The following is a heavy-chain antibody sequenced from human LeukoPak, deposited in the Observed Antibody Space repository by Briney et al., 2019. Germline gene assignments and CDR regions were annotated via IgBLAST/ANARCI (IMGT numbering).Heavy chain of an antibody. CDR3: ARESQSSSTPGY. Sequence: KPSGTLSLTCAVSGASISNSNWWNWIRQPPGKGLEWIGSIYYSGSTYYNPSLKSRVTISVDTSKNQFSLKLSSVTAADTAVYYCARESQSSSTPGYWGQGTLVTVSS. CDR2: IYYSGST. D-gene: IGHD1-14*01. V-gene: IGHV4-4*02. J-gene: IGHJ4*02. CDR1: GASISNSNW.